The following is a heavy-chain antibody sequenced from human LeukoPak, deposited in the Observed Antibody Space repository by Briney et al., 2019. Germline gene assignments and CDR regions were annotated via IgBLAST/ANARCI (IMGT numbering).Heavy chain of an antibody. J-gene: IGHJ4*02. D-gene: IGHD2-15*01. Sequence: ASVKVPCKASGYTFTNYGITWVRQASGQGIEWMGWISAYTGKTNSAQKLQGRVTMTTDTSTSTGYMELRSLRSDDTAVYYCARGDGYCSGGSCMIFDYWGQGTLVTVSS. CDR2: ISAYTGKT. V-gene: IGHV1-18*01. CDR1: GYTFTNYG. CDR3: ARGDGYCSGGSCMIFDY.